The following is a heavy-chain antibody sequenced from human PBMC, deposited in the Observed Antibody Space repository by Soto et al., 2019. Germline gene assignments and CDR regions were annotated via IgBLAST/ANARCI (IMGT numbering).Heavy chain of an antibody. J-gene: IGHJ6*03. V-gene: IGHV4-34*01. CDR1: GGSLSGYY. Sequence: QVHLEQWGAGLLNPSETLSLTCAVYGGSLSGYYWSWVRQSPGKGLEWIGEINHSGTTNYNPSLKTRGTISADTSKHQFSLRLSSVTAADSAVYYCASYHYLDLWTGSRHYMDVWGRGTTVTVSS. CDR3: ASYHYLDLWTGSRHYMDV. CDR2: INHSGTT. D-gene: IGHD3-9*01.